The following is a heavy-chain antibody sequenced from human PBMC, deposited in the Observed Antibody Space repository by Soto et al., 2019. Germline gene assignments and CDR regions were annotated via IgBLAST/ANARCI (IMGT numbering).Heavy chain of an antibody. V-gene: IGHV1-8*01. CDR1: GYTFTSYD. Sequence: QVQLVQSGAEVKKPGASVKVSCKASGYTFTSYDINWVRQATGQGLEWMGWMNPNSGNTGYAQKFQGRVTMTRNTSISTAYMELSSVRSEDTAVYYCARGHGYYDSSGYYYVGRGFDYWGQGTLVTVSS. J-gene: IGHJ4*02. CDR3: ARGHGYYDSSGYYYVGRGFDY. CDR2: MNPNSGNT. D-gene: IGHD3-22*01.